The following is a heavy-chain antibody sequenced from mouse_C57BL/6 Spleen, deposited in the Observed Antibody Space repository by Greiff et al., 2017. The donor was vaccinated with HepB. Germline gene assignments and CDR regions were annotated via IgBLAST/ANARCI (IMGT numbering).Heavy chain of an antibody. CDR3: ARDGLRRYFDY. CDR2: ISDGGSYT. CDR1: GFTFSSYA. D-gene: IGHD3-1*01. Sequence: EVKLEESGGGLVKPGGSLKLSCAASGFTFSSYAMSWVRQTPEKRLEWVATISDGGSYTYYPDNVKGRFTISRDNAKNNLYLQMSHLKSEDTAMYYCARDGLRRYFDYWGQGTTLTVSS. V-gene: IGHV5-4*01. J-gene: IGHJ2*01.